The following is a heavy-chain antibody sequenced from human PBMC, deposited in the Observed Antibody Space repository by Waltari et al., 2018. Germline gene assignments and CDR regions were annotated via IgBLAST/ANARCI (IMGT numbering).Heavy chain of an antibody. CDR2: IATGSNRL. D-gene: IGHD4-17*01. CDR3: AREPTVTGENYFDS. CDR1: GFTFKNYA. J-gene: IGHJ4*02. Sequence: QLVESGGGLAQPGGSLRLSCEASGFTFKNYAMNWVRQAPGKGLEWVAYIATGSNRLYYANSVKGRFTISRDNAKDSLFLQMNSLRAEDTALYFCAREPTVTGENYFDSWGQGALVSVSS. V-gene: IGHV3-48*01.